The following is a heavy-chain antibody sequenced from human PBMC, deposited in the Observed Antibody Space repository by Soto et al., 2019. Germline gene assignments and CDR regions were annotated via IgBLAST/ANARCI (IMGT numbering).Heavy chain of an antibody. CDR3: ARDSPYCSGGSCYSGPFDY. V-gene: IGHV3-33*01. CDR2: IWYDGSNK. D-gene: IGHD2-15*01. Sequence: GGSLRLSCAASGFTFSSYGMHWVRQAPGKGLEWVAVIWYDGSNKYYADSVKGRFTISRDNSKNTLYLQMNSLRAEDTAVYYCARDSPYCSGGSCYSGPFDYWGQGTLVTVSS. J-gene: IGHJ4*02. CDR1: GFTFSSYG.